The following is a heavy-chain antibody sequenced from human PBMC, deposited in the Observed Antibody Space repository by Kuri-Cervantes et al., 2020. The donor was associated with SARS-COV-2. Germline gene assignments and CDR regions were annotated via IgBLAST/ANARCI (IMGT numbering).Heavy chain of an antibody. CDR3: AADMAYCDGDCYANYYYYYGMDV. Sequence: AVHVSCKASGGSFSSWTIRWVRQDPGQGREWMGRIIPILGIANYAQKLQGRVTITADKSTSTAYVVLSSLRSEDTAVYYCAADMAYCDGDCYANYYYYYGMDVWGQGTTVTVSS. J-gene: IGHJ6*02. D-gene: IGHD2-21*02. CDR2: IIPILGIA. V-gene: IGHV1-69*02. CDR1: GGSFSSWT.